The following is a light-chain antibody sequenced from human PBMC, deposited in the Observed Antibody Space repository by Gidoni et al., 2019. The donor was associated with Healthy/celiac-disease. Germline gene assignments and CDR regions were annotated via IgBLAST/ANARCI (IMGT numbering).Light chain of an antibody. J-gene: IGLJ2*01. V-gene: IGLV2-14*01. Sequence: QSALTQPASVSGSPGPSITISCTVTSSDVGGYNYVSWYKQHPGKAPKLMIYDVSNRPSGVSNRFSGSKSGNTASLTISGLQAEDEADYYCSSYTSSSTLVVFGGGTKLTVL. CDR3: SSYTSSSTLVV. CDR1: SSDVGGYNY. CDR2: DVS.